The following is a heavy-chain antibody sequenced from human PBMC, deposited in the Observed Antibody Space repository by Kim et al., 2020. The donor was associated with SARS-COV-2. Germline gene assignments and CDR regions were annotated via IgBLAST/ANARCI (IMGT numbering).Heavy chain of an antibody. CDR3: ARNAGRSGNHYHGGY. Sequence: ASVKVSCKASGYTFTSYGISWVRQAPGQGLEWMGWISAYNGNTNYAQKLQGRVTMTTDTSTSTAYMELRSLRSDDTAVYYCARNAGRSGNHYHGGYWGQGTLVTVSS. CDR2: ISAYNGNT. D-gene: IGHD1-26*01. CDR1: GYTFTSYG. V-gene: IGHV1-18*01. J-gene: IGHJ4*02.